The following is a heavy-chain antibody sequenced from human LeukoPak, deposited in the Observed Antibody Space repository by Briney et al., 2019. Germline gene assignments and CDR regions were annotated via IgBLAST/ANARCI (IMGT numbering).Heavy chain of an antibody. CDR3: ARDSRPQEQGYSYGYGGFDY. Sequence: AGRSLRLSCAASGFTFSIYAMHWVRQAPGKGLEWVAVISYDGSNKYYADSVKGRFTISRDNSKNTLSLQMNSLRAEDTAVYYCARDSRPQEQGYSYGYGGFDYWGQGTLVTVSS. CDR2: ISYDGSNK. J-gene: IGHJ4*02. D-gene: IGHD5-18*01. V-gene: IGHV3-30-3*01. CDR1: GFTFSIYA.